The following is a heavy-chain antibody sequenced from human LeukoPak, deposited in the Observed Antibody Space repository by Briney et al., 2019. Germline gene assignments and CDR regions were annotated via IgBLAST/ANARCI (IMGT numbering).Heavy chain of an antibody. V-gene: IGHV1-46*01. CDR3: ARAPRNSSTMLDY. D-gene: IGHD6-13*01. CDR2: INPDGGST. J-gene: IGHJ4*02. Sequence: ASVKVSCKASGYTFTSYWIQWVRQAPGQGLEWMGLINPDGGSTAYAHRFQGRVTMTRDTSMSTVYMDFSSLRSEDTALYYCARAPRNSSTMLDYWGQGTLVTVSS. CDR1: GYTFTSYW.